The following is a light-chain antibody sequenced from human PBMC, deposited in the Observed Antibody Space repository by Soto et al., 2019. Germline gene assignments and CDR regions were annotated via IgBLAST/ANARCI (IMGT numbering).Light chain of an antibody. CDR1: SGHDKYA. J-gene: IGLJ2*01. Sequence: QPVLTQSPSASASLGASVKLTCTLSSGHDKYAIAWHQQQPEKGPRYLMKVNNDGSHIKGDGIPDRFSGSSSGAERYLTISSLQSEDEADYYCQTWGTEMQVVVGGGTQLTVL. CDR2: VNNDGSH. CDR3: QTWGTEMQVV. V-gene: IGLV4-69*02.